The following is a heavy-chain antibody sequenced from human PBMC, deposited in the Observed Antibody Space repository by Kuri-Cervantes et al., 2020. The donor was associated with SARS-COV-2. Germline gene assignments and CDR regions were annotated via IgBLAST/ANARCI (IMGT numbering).Heavy chain of an antibody. J-gene: IGHJ4*02. V-gene: IGHV3-30*03. Sequence: GESLKISCAASGFTFSSYGMHWVRQAPGKGLEWVAVISYDGSNKYYADSVKGRFTISRDNSKKMLYLQMNSLRDEDTAVYHCARAVYNSGFFDFWGQGTLVTVSS. CDR1: GFTFSSYG. CDR2: ISYDGSNK. D-gene: IGHD2-8*01. CDR3: ARAVYNSGFFDF.